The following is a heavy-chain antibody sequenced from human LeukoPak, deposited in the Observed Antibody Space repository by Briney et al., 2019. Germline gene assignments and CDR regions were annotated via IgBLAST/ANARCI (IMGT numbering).Heavy chain of an antibody. D-gene: IGHD2-2*01. J-gene: IGHJ3*01. CDR3: ARDHAYAFDV. CDR2: IGSAI. Sequence: GGSLRLSCVASGFTFSDFSLNWVRQAPGKGLEWISYIGSAIYYADSVKGRFTISRDNAKNSLYLQMNSLRAEDTAVYYCARDHAYAFDVWGQGTLVTVSS. V-gene: IGHV3-48*01. CDR1: GFTFSDFS.